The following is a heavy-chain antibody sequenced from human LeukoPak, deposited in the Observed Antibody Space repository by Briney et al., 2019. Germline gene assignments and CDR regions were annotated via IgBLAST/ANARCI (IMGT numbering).Heavy chain of an antibody. Sequence: SETLSLTCTVSGESIKSFYWSWIRQPAGKGLEWIGRIYTSGSTNYSPSLKSRVTMSVDMSNQFSLKLSSVTAADTAVYYCARDVVAAVGFDYWGQGTQVTVSS. D-gene: IGHD2-2*01. CDR2: IYTSGST. V-gene: IGHV4-4*07. CDR3: ARDVVAAVGFDY. CDR1: GESIKSFY. J-gene: IGHJ4*02.